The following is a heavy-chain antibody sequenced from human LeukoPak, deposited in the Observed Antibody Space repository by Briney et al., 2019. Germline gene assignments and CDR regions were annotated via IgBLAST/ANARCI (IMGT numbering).Heavy chain of an antibody. CDR1: GYTFTGSY. CDR3: ARGAYSSSWPLFDY. J-gene: IGHJ4*02. Sequence: ASVKVSCKASGYTFTGSYVHWVRQAPGQGLEWMGWINPNSGGTNYAQKFQGRVTMTRDTSISTAYMELSRLRSDDTAVYYCARGAYSSSWPLFDYWGQGTLVTVSS. D-gene: IGHD6-13*01. CDR2: INPNSGGT. V-gene: IGHV1-2*02.